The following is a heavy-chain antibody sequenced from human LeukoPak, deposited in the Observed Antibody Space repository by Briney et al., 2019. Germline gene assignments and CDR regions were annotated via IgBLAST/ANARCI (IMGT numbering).Heavy chain of an antibody. Sequence: ASVKVSCKASGYTFTGYYMHWVRPAPGQGLAWMGWINPNSGGTNYAQKFQGRVTMTRDTSISTAYMELSRLRSDDTAVYYCARKVPSPISWRNYYMDVWGKGTTVTVSS. V-gene: IGHV1-2*02. D-gene: IGHD2-15*01. J-gene: IGHJ6*03. CDR1: GYTFTGYY. CDR3: ARKVPSPISWRNYYMDV. CDR2: INPNSGGT.